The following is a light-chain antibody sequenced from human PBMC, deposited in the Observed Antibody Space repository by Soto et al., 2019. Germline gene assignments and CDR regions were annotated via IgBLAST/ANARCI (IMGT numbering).Light chain of an antibody. V-gene: IGLV3-21*04. J-gene: IGLJ2*01. Sequence: YELTQPPSVSVAPGKTAMITCGGDNIGSKSVHWYQQKPGQAPVVVINYNSDRPSGIPDRFSGSNSGSTATLTITRVEAGDEADYYCQVWDRSSDHVVFGGGTKLTVL. CDR1: NIGSKS. CDR2: YNS. CDR3: QVWDRSSDHVV.